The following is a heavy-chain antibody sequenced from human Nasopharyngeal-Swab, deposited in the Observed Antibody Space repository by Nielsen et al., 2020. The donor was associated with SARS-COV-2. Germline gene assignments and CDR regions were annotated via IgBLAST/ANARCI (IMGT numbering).Heavy chain of an antibody. CDR1: GFTFGDYA. CDR2: IRSKAYGGTT. V-gene: IGHV3-49*04. D-gene: IGHD4-17*01. J-gene: IGHJ4*02. CDR3: TTDLHDYGDYDY. Sequence: GGSLRLSCTASGFTFGDYAMSWVRQAPGKGLEWVGFIRSKAYGGTTEYAASVKGRFTSSRDDSKSIAYLQMNSLKTEDTAVYYCTTDLHDYGDYDYWGQGTLVTVSS.